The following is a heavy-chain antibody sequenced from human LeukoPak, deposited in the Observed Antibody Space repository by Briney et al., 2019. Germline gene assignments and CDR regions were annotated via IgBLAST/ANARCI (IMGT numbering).Heavy chain of an antibody. CDR2: ISGSGGNT. CDR3: AKVGLANYGDY. J-gene: IGHJ4*02. Sequence: GGSLRLSCAASGFTFSSYAMGWVRQAPGKGLEWVSVISGSGGNTYYADSVKGRFTISRDNSKNTLYLQMNSLRAEDTAVYYCAKVGLANYGDYWGQGTLVTVSS. CDR1: GFTFSSYA. V-gene: IGHV3-23*01.